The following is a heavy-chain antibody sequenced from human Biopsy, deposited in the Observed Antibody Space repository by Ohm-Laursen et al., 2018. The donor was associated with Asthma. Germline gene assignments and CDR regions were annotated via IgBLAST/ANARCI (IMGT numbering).Heavy chain of an antibody. CDR3: ARGQGRGIQLWSLDP. Sequence: GTLSLTCIVYGGYLTGHYWNWIRQPPGKGLEWIGEIDQSGYTNYNPSLKSRVTISADTSKNQFHLNLSSVTAADTAVYFCARGQGRGIQLWSLDPWGQGILVTVSS. D-gene: IGHD5-18*01. CDR1: GGYLTGHY. CDR2: IDQSGYT. J-gene: IGHJ5*02. V-gene: IGHV4-34*01.